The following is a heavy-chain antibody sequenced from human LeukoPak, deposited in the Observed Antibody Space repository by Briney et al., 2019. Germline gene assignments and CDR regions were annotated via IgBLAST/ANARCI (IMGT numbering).Heavy chain of an antibody. V-gene: IGHV3-30*18. Sequence: GGSLRLSCAASGFIFSTYDMHWVRQAPGKGLEWVAGISYDGRNIYYAESVKGRFTISRDNSKNTLYLQMNSLGPEDTAVYYCANGRFAETAEFDYWGQGTLVTVSS. CDR1: GFIFSTYD. CDR3: ANGRFAETAEFDY. J-gene: IGHJ4*02. CDR2: ISYDGRNI. D-gene: IGHD2-21*02.